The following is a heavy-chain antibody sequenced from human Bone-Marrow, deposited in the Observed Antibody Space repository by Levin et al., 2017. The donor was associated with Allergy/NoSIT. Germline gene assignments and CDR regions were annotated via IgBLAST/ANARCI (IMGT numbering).Heavy chain of an antibody. CDR2: IYYSGST. J-gene: IGHJ6*02. Sequence: PSETLSLTCTVSGGSISSYYWSWIRQPPGKGLEWIGYIYYSGSTNYNPSLKSRVTISVDTSKNQFSLKLSSVTAADTAVYYCARVFPAAIALEYYYYGMDVWGQGTTVTVSS. D-gene: IGHD2-2*02. CDR3: ARVFPAAIALEYYYYGMDV. V-gene: IGHV4-59*01. CDR1: GGSISSYY.